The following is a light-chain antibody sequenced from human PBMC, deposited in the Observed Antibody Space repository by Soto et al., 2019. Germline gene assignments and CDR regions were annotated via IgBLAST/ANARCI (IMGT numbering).Light chain of an antibody. V-gene: IGKV2-28*01. CDR1: QTLLNSNGYNY. CDR3: MQALQSPRT. CDR2: LGS. J-gene: IGKJ2*02. Sequence: DVVMTQSPLSLPVTPGEPASISCRSSQTLLNSNGYNYLDWYLQRPGQSPQLLIFLGSNRASRVPDRCSGSGSGTDFTLKISRVEAEDVGVYYCMQALQSPRTFGQGTKLEIK.